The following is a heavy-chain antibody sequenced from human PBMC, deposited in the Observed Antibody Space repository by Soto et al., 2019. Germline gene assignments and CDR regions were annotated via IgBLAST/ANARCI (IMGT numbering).Heavy chain of an antibody. CDR3: ARGRVPNGMYFDN. D-gene: IGHD2-8*01. CDR1: GFTFRTYD. Sequence: EVQLVESGGGLVQPGVSLRLSCEASGFTFRTYDMHWVRQATGKGLEWVSVIDTTGNTYYAGSVKGRFTISRENAKNSLYLQMNSLRAGDTAVYYCARGRVPNGMYFDNWGQGTLVTVSS. V-gene: IGHV3-13*04. CDR2: IDTTGNT. J-gene: IGHJ4*02.